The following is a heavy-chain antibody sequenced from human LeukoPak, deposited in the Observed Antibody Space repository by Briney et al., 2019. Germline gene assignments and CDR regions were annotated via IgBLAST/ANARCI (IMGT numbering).Heavy chain of an antibody. V-gene: IGHV4-59*08. Sequence: SETLSLTCTDSGGSISSYYGSWVRQPLGKGLKSRRHIYYSGGTNYNRSLKSRVTISVDTSKNQFSLKLSSVTAADTAVYYCARIYYYDSSGYSTIYWYFDLWGRGTLVTVSS. D-gene: IGHD3-22*01. CDR1: GGSISSYY. J-gene: IGHJ2*01. CDR2: IYYSGGT. CDR3: ARIYYYDSSGYSTIYWYFDL.